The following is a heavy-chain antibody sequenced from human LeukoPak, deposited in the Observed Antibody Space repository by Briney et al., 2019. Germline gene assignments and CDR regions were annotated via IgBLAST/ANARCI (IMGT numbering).Heavy chain of an antibody. Sequence: ASVKVSCKASGYTFTSYDNNWVRQATGQGLEWMGWMNPNSGNTGYAQKFQGRVTMTRNTSISTAYMELSSLRSEDTAVYYCARGPIVVVPAAIYGMDVWGQGTTVTVSS. CDR2: MNPNSGNT. V-gene: IGHV1-8*01. CDR1: GYTFTSYD. J-gene: IGHJ6*02. CDR3: ARGPIVVVPAAIYGMDV. D-gene: IGHD2-2*01.